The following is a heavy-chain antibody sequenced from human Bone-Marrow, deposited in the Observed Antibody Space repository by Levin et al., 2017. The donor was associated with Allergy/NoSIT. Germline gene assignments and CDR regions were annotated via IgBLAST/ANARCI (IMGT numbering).Heavy chain of an antibody. D-gene: IGHD3-16*01. V-gene: IGHV3-49*03. CDR1: GFTFGDYA. J-gene: IGHJ3*02. CDR3: TNSYYVDAFDI. Sequence: SCTASGFTFGDYAMSWFRQAPGKGLEWVGFIRSKAYGGTTEYAASVKGRFTISRDDSKSIAYLQMNSLKTEDTAVYYCTNSYYVDAFDIWGQGTMVTVSS. CDR2: IRSKAYGGTT.